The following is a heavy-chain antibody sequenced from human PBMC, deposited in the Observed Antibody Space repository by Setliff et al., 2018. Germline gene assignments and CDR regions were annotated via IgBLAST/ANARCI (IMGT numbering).Heavy chain of an antibody. CDR3: AKDTHYYASSGYYCFDY. J-gene: IGHJ4*02. CDR2: IQTDESDT. Sequence: GGSLRLSCAASGFTFSTYPMHWVRQAPGEGLVWVSRIQTDESDTTYGDSVKGRFTISRDNSRNTLFLQMNSLRAEDTGVYYCAKDTHYYASSGYYCFDYWGQGTLVTVSS. D-gene: IGHD3-22*01. V-gene: IGHV3-74*03. CDR1: GFTFSTYP.